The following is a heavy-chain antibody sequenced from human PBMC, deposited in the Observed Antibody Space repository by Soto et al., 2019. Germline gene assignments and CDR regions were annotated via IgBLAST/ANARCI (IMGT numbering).Heavy chain of an antibody. D-gene: IGHD3-9*01. V-gene: IGHV3-48*02. CDR3: AREDILGVRSFDY. Sequence: PGGSLRLSCAASGFTFSGYSVNCVRQAPGKGLEWVSYISSGSKTIYYAESVKGRFTVSRDNARNSQYLQMNSLRDEDTAVYYCAREDILGVRSFDYWGQGTLVTVSS. CDR1: GFTFSGYS. CDR2: ISSGSKTI. J-gene: IGHJ4*02.